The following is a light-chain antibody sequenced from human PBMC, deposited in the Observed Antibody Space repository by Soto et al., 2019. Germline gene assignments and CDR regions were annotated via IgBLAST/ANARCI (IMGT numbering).Light chain of an antibody. CDR3: SSYTSSSTVV. J-gene: IGLJ2*01. Sequence: QSALTQPASVSGSPGQSITISCTGTSSDVGGYNYVSWYQQHPGKAPKRMIYDVSNRSSGVSNRFSGSKSGNTASLTISGLQAEDEADYYCSSYTSSSTVVFGGGTKLTVL. CDR1: SSDVGGYNY. CDR2: DVS. V-gene: IGLV2-14*01.